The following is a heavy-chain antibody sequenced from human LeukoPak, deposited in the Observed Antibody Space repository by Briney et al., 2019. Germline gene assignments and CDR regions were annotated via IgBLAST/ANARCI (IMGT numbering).Heavy chain of an antibody. CDR3: ARGRPAGYRRFYFDY. CDR1: GGSFSGYY. Sequence: PSETLSLTCAVYGGSFSGYYWSWIRQPPGKGLEWIGEINHSGSTNYNPSLKSRVTISVDTSKNQFSLKLSSVTAADTAVYYCARGRPAGYRRFYFDYWGQGTLVTVSS. J-gene: IGHJ4*02. V-gene: IGHV4-34*01. D-gene: IGHD5-18*01. CDR2: INHSGST.